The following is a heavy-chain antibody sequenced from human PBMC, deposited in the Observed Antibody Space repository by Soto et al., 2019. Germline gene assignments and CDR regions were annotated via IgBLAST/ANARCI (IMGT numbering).Heavy chain of an antibody. CDR1: GLTFGRYG. J-gene: IGHJ5*01. V-gene: IGHV3-30*18. D-gene: IGHD3-22*01. CDR3: AKSQTVYYDTSNFYYYVLDS. CDR2: ISYDGSSK. Sequence: GWSPRLSCSASGLTFGRYGMHWVRHVPGKGLEWVAVISYDGSSKYYGDSVRGRFTISRDNSKNIFYLQMNSLRPEDAAIYYCAKSQTVYYDTSNFYYYVLDSCGLGSMVTVSS.